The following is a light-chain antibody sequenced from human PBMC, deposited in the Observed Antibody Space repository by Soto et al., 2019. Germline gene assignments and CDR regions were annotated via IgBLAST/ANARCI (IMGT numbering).Light chain of an antibody. V-gene: IGKV3-20*01. CDR3: QQYGSSPLYT. CDR1: QSVSSSY. CDR2: GAS. Sequence: PGERATLSCRASQSVSSSYLAWYQQKPGQAPRLLIYGASSRAAGIPDRFSGSWSGTDFTLTISRLEPEDFAVYYCQQYGSSPLYTFGQGTKLEI. J-gene: IGKJ2*01.